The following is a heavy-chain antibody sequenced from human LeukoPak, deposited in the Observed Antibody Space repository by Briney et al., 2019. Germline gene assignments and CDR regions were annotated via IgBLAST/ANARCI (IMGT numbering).Heavy chain of an antibody. D-gene: IGHD3-3*01. V-gene: IGHV3-64*01. CDR3: AKPIFGVVPNAFDI. J-gene: IGHJ3*02. CDR1: GFTFSSYA. Sequence: GGSLRLSCAASGFTFSSYAMHWVRQAPGKGLEYVSAISSNGGSTYYANSVKGRFTISRDNSKNTLYLQMNSLRAEDTAVYYCAKPIFGVVPNAFDIWGQGTMVTVSS. CDR2: ISSNGGST.